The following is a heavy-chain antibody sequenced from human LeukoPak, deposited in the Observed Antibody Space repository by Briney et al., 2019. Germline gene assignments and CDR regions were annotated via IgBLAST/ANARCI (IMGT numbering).Heavy chain of an antibody. D-gene: IGHD3-10*01. CDR1: GGTFSSYA. J-gene: IGHJ6*03. V-gene: IGHV1-69*05. Sequence: ASVKVSCKASGGTFSSYAISWVRQAPGQGLEWMGGIIPIFGTANYAQKFQGRVTMTRNTSISTAYMELSSLRSEDTAVYYCARGMVSGSGSYYNYYYYYYMDVWGKGTTVTISS. CDR2: IIPIFGTA. CDR3: ARGMVSGSGSYYNYYYYYYMDV.